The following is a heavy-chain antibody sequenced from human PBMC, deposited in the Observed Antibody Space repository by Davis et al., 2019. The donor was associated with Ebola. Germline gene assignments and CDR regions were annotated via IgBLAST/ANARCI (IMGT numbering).Heavy chain of an antibody. CDR1: GFMFSNYW. Sequence: HTGGSLRLSCAASGFMFSNYWMHWVRHTPGKGLVWVSRIDSDGSVTNYADSVKGRFAISRDNSKNTLYLQMNSLRAEDTAVYYCARVRAAGYDYWGQGTLVTVSS. J-gene: IGHJ4*02. CDR2: IDSDGSVT. V-gene: IGHV3-74*01. D-gene: IGHD6-13*01. CDR3: ARVRAAGYDY.